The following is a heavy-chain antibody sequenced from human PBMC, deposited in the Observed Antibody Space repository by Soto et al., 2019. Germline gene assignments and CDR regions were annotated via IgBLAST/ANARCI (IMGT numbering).Heavy chain of an antibody. Sequence: PSETLSLTCAVSGGSISSGGYSWSWIRQPPGKGLEWIGYIYHSGSTYYNPSLKSRVTISVDRSKNQFSLKLSSVTVADTAVYYCATKGSSRLYWGQGTLVTVSS. CDR1: GGSISSGGYS. CDR3: ATKGSSRLY. V-gene: IGHV4-30-2*01. D-gene: IGHD6-13*01. J-gene: IGHJ4*02. CDR2: IYHSGST.